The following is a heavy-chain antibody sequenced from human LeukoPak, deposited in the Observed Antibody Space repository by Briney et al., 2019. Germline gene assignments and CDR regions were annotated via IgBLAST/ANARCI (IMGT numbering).Heavy chain of an antibody. CDR2: IKQDGSEK. Sequence: GGSLRLSCAASGFTFSSYWMSWVRQAPGKGLEWVANIKQDGSEKYYVDSVKGRFTISRDNAKNSLYLQMNSLRAEDTAVYYCASPRLRFLEWLPPGYWGQGTLVTVSS. CDR3: ASPRLRFLEWLPPGY. D-gene: IGHD3-3*01. J-gene: IGHJ4*02. CDR1: GFTFSSYW. V-gene: IGHV3-7*01.